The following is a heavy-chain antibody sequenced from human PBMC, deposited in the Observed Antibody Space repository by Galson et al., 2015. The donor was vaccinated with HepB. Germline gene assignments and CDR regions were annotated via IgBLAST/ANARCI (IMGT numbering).Heavy chain of an antibody. V-gene: IGHV2-70*04. J-gene: IGHJ3*02. Sequence: PALVKPTQTLTLTCTFSGFSLRTSGTRVSWIRQPPGKALEWLARIDWDDDKFYRTSLKTRLTISKDTSKNQVVLTMTNMDPVDTATYYCARIAPRVGDSRTHDAFDIWGQGTMVTVSS. CDR3: ARIAPRVGDSRTHDAFDI. CDR1: GFSLRTSGTR. CDR2: IDWDDDK. D-gene: IGHD1-7*01.